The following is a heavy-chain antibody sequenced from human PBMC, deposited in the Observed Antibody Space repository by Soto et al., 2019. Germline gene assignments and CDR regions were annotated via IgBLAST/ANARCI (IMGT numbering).Heavy chain of an antibody. Sequence: SETLSLTCTVSGGSISSGDYYWSWIRQPPGKGLEWIGYIYYSGSTYYNPSLKSRVTISVDTSKNQFSLKLSSVTAADMAVYYCARLIFGVVMYFDYWGQGTLVTVSS. J-gene: IGHJ4*02. CDR1: GGSISSGDYY. CDR3: ARLIFGVVMYFDY. D-gene: IGHD3-3*01. V-gene: IGHV4-30-4*01. CDR2: IYYSGST.